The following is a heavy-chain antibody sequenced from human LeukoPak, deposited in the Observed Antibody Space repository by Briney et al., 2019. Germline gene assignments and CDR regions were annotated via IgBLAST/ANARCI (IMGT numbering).Heavy chain of an antibody. Sequence: SETLSLTCTVPGVSISSYYWRWIRQPPGKGLEWIGYIYYTGSTNYNPSLKSRVTISVDTSKNQFSLKLSSVTAADTAVYYCARGQYWEYSSGWYDYWGQGTLVTVSS. CDR1: GVSISSYY. D-gene: IGHD6-19*01. J-gene: IGHJ4*02. CDR2: IYYTGST. V-gene: IGHV4-59*08. CDR3: ARGQYWEYSSGWYDY.